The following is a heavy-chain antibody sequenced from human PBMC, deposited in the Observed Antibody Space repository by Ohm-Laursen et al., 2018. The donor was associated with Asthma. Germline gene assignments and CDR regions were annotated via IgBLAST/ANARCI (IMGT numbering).Heavy chain of an antibody. CDR3: AREGCRSSSCESRHNWYDP. Sequence: GTLSLTCTVSGASISSYYWGWFRQPPGKGLEWIGYIYYTGSTTYNPSLKSRVAMAVDTTKNEISLKLSSVTAADTAVYYCAREGCRSSSCESRHNWYDPWGQGTLVTVSS. CDR2: IYYTGST. CDR1: GASISSYY. J-gene: IGHJ5*02. D-gene: IGHD2-2*01. V-gene: IGHV4-59*01.